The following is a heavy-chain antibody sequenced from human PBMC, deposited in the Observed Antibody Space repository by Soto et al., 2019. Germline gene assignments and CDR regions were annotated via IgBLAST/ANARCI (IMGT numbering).Heavy chain of an antibody. CDR2: IWYDGSNK. D-gene: IGHD6-13*01. J-gene: IGHJ4*02. CDR3: ANVPGVYSSSWTGQEGY. Sequence: QVQLVESGGGVVQPGRSLRLSCAASGFTFSSYGMHWVRQAPGKGLEWVAVIWYDGSNKYYADSVKGRFTISRDNSXNKXYLQMNSLRAEDTAVYYCANVPGVYSSSWTGQEGYWGQGTLVTVSS. CDR1: GFTFSSYG. V-gene: IGHV3-33*06.